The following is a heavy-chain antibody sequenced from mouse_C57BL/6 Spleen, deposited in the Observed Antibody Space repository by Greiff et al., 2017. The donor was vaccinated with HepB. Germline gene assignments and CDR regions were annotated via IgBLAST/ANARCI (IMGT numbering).Heavy chain of an antibody. D-gene: IGHD1-1*01. CDR2: ILPGSGST. CDR3: ARYPVEDYYAMDY. Sequence: VKLQESGAELMKPGASVKLSCKATGYTFTGYWIEWVKQRPGHGLEWIGEILPGSGSTNYNEKFKGKATFTADKSSNTAYMQLRSLTTEDSAIYYCARYPVEDYYAMDYWGQGTSVTVSS. CDR1: GYTFTGYW. V-gene: IGHV1-9*01. J-gene: IGHJ4*01.